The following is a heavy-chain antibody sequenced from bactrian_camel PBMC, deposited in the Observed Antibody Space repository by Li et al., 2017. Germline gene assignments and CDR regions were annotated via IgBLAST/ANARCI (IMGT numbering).Heavy chain of an antibody. J-gene: IGHJ6*01. CDR1: GVADQRNC. V-gene: IGHV3S35*01. CDR3: AADLPCSSLWPIKTATDDADFTY. Sequence: VQLVESGGGPVQAGGSLRLACIASGVADQRNCLGWFRQPAGKGPEEVAFIYGGGVDVFYAVSVKGRFTISQADANNTVYLQMDSLKPEDTAMYYCAADLPCSSLWPIKTATDDADFTYWGQGTQVTVS. D-gene: IGHD2*01. CDR2: IYGGGVDV.